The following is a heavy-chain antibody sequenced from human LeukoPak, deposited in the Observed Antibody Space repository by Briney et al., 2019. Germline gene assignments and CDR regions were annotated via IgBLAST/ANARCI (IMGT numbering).Heavy chain of an antibody. CDR1: GGTFSSYA. V-gene: IGHV1-69*13. J-gene: IGHJ5*02. CDR3: ARSWHCSSTSCYSVWFDP. D-gene: IGHD2-2*01. Sequence: ASVKVSCKASGGTFSSYAISWVRQAPGQGLEWMGGIIPIFGTANFAQEFQGRVTITADESTSTAYMELSSLRSEDTAVYYCARSWHCSSTSCYSVWFDPWGQGTLVTVSS. CDR2: IIPIFGTA.